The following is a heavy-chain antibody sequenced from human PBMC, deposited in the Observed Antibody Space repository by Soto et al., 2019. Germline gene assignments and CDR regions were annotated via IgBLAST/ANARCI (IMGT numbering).Heavy chain of an antibody. CDR2: MFYTGTT. Sequence: SETLSLTCSVCGGSISSGDYYWSWIRQPPGKGLEWIGYMFYTGTTYYNPSLKSRITISMDTSKNQFSLRLTSVTAADTAEYHCARVVRFCSSPSCRGRNWFDPWGQGTRVTVS. CDR3: ARVVRFCSSPSCRGRNWFDP. CDR1: GGSISSGDYY. V-gene: IGHV4-30-4*01. J-gene: IGHJ5*02. D-gene: IGHD2-2*01.